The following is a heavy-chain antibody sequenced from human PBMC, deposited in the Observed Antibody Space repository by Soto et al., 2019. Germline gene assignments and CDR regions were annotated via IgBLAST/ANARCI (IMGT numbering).Heavy chain of an antibody. V-gene: IGHV3-33*01. CDR1: GFTFSSYG. Sequence: GGSLRLSCAASGFTFSSYGMHWVRQAPGKGLEWVAVIWYDGSNKYYADSVKGRFTISRDNSKNTLYLQMNSLRAEDTAVYYCASDSGSYAGPDYWGQGTLVTVSS. CDR2: IWYDGSNK. CDR3: ASDSGSYAGPDY. J-gene: IGHJ4*02. D-gene: IGHD1-26*01.